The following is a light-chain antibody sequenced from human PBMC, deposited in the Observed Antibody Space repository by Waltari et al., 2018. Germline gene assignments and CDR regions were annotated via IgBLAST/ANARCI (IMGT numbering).Light chain of an antibody. CDR1: QSISSSY. J-gene: IGKJ2*01. CDR3: QHYGSSSYT. V-gene: IGKV3-20*01. Sequence: EIVLTQSPGTLSLSPGERATLSCRASQSISSSYLAWYQQKPGQAPRLRVYGASSRATGIPDRFSGSGSGTDFTLTISRLEPEDFAVYYCQHYGSSSYTFGQGTKLEI. CDR2: GAS.